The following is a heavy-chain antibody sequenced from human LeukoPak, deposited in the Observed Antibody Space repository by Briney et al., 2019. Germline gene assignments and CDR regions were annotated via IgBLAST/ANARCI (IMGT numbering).Heavy chain of an antibody. CDR1: GFTFSSYW. CDR3: ARHRLYWFDP. J-gene: IGHJ5*02. CDR2: IYSGGST. D-gene: IGHD3-22*01. V-gene: IGHV3-53*01. Sequence: PGGSLRLSCAASGFTFSSYWMSWVRQAPGKGLEWVSVIYSGGSTYYADSVKGRFTISRDNSKNTLYLQMNSLRAEDTAVYYCARHRLYWFDPWGQGTLVTVSS.